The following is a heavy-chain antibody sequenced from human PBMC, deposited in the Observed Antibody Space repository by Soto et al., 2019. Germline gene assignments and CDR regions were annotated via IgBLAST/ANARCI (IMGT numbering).Heavy chain of an antibody. V-gene: IGHV3-30*18. CDR2: ISHGATRK. Sequence: GGSLRLSCAASRFTFSDYGMHWVRQAPGKGLEWVAGISHGATRKSYSDSVKGRFIISRDNSKKMLYLQLNSLRREDKAVYYCAKDWVGGSNRYQLDYWGRGTLVTVSS. CDR3: AKDWVGGSNRYQLDY. CDR1: RFTFSDYG. J-gene: IGHJ4*02. D-gene: IGHD4-4*01.